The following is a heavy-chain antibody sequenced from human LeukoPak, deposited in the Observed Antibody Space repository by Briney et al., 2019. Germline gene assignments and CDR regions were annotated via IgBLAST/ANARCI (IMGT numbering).Heavy chain of an antibody. Sequence: GASVKVSCKASGGTFSSYAISWVRQAPGQGLEWMGGIIPIFGTANYAQKFQGRVTITADESTSTAYMELSSLRSEDTAVYYCARGSSGIIVVVPATYFDYWGQGTLVIVS. D-gene: IGHD2-2*01. CDR3: ARGSSGIIVVVPATYFDY. CDR1: GGTFSSYA. V-gene: IGHV1-69*01. CDR2: IIPIFGTA. J-gene: IGHJ4*02.